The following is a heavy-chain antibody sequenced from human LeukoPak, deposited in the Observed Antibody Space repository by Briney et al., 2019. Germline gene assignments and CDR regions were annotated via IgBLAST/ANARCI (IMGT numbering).Heavy chain of an antibody. V-gene: IGHV1-18*01. Sequence: ASVKVSCKASGCTFSSYAISWVRQAPGQGLEWMGWISAYNGNTNYAQKLQGRVTMTTDTSTSTAYMELRSLRSDDTAVYYCARAHIVVVPAANGVFAFDIWGQGTMVTVSS. CDR2: ISAYNGNT. CDR3: ARAHIVVVPAANGVFAFDI. D-gene: IGHD2-2*01. CDR1: GCTFSSYA. J-gene: IGHJ3*02.